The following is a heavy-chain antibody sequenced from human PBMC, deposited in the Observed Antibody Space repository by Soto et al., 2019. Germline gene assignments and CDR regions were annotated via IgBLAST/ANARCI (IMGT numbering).Heavy chain of an antibody. Sequence: SETLSLTCAVSSGSISSSNWWSWVRQPPGKGLEWIGEIYHSGSTNYNPSLKSRVTISVDKSKNQFSLKLSSVTAADTAVYYCARGPKSRVRGYHSSRLDYWGQGTLVTVSS. D-gene: IGHD3-22*01. V-gene: IGHV4-4*02. CDR1: SGSISSSNW. J-gene: IGHJ4*02. CDR3: ARGPKSRVRGYHSSRLDY. CDR2: IYHSGST.